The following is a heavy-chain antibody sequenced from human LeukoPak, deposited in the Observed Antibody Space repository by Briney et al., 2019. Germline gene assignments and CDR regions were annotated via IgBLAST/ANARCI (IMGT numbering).Heavy chain of an antibody. Sequence: ASVKVSCKASGYTFTSYDINWVRQATGQGLEWMGWMNPNSGNTGYAQKFQGRVTITRNTSISTAYMELSSLRSEDTAVYYCARGVTNWNYVYYYYYMDVWGKGTTVTVSS. V-gene: IGHV1-8*03. CDR1: GYTFTSYD. CDR2: MNPNSGNT. J-gene: IGHJ6*03. CDR3: ARGVTNWNYVYYYYYMDV. D-gene: IGHD1-7*01.